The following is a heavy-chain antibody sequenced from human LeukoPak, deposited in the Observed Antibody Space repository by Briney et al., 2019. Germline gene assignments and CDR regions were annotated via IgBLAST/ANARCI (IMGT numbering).Heavy chain of an antibody. V-gene: IGHV4-38-2*02. CDR1: GYSISSGFH. J-gene: IGHJ4*02. CDR2: INHSGST. D-gene: IGHD6-19*01. CDR3: ARERSGVKD. Sequence: PSETLSLTCTVSGYSISSGFHWAWIRQPPGKGLEWIGSINHSGSTYYNPSLKSRVTVSMDRSKNHFSLNLNSVSAADTAVYYCARERSGVKDWGQGTLVTVSS.